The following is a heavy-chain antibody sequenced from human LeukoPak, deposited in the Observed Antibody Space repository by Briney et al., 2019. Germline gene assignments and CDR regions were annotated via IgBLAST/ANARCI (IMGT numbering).Heavy chain of an antibody. Sequence: SETLSLTCAVYGGSFSGYYWSWIRQPPGKGLEWIGGINHSGSTNYNPSLKSRVTISVDTSKNQFSLKLSSVTAADTAVYYCARLVSRSKQQLVGGFLDVWGKGTTVTVSS. CDR2: INHSGST. V-gene: IGHV4-34*01. CDR1: GGSFSGYY. J-gene: IGHJ6*04. CDR3: ARLVSRSKQQLVGGFLDV. D-gene: IGHD6-13*01.